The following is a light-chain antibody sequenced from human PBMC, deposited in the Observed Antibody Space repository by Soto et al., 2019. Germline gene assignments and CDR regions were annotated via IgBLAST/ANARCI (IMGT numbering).Light chain of an antibody. CDR2: EVS. Sequence: QSALTQPPSASGSPGQSVTISCTGTSSDVGGYNYVPWYQQHPGKAPKLMIYEVSKRPSGVPDRFSGSKSGNTASLTVSGLQAEDEADYYCSSYAGSNNRVFGTGTKVTV. CDR3: SSYAGSNNRV. CDR1: SSDVGGYNY. V-gene: IGLV2-8*01. J-gene: IGLJ1*01.